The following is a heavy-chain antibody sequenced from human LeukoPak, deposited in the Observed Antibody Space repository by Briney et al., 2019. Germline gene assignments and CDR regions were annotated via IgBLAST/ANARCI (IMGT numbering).Heavy chain of an antibody. D-gene: IGHD3-10*01. CDR2: ISATGSTT. CDR1: GFTFSTYA. J-gene: IGHJ4*02. CDR3: ARDALWFGELLDY. V-gene: IGHV3-23*01. Sequence: GGSLRLSCAASGFTFSTYAMTWVRQAPGKGLESVSLISATGSTTYYAESVRGRFTISRDNSKNTLYLQMNSLRAVDTAVYYCARDALWFGELLDYWGQGTLVTVSS.